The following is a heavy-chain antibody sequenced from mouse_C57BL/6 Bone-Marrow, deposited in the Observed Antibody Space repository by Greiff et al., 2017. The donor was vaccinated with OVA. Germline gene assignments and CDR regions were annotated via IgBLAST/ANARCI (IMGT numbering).Heavy chain of an antibody. V-gene: IGHV1-18*01. CDR3: ARRDSFRAMDY. CDR1: GYTFTDYN. J-gene: IGHJ4*01. Sequence: EVQLQQSGPELVKPGASVKIPCKASGYTFTDYNMDWVKQSHGKSLEWIGDINPNNGGTIYNQKFKGKATLTVDKSSSTAYMELRSLTSEDTAVYYCARRDSFRAMDYWGQGTSVTVSS. CDR2: INPNNGGT. D-gene: IGHD3-3*01.